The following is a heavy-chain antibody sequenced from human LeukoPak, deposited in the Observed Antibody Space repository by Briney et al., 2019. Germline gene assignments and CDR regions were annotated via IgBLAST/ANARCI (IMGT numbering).Heavy chain of an antibody. CDR3: ARELEYYDILTGYYPYNWFDP. CDR1: GGSISSYY. V-gene: IGHV4-59*01. Sequence: SETLSLTCAVYGGSISSYYWSWIRQPPGKGLEWIGYIYYSGSTNYNPSLKSRVTISVDTSKNQFSLKLSSVTAADTAVYYCARELEYYDILTGYYPYNWFDPWGQGTLVTVSS. J-gene: IGHJ5*02. D-gene: IGHD3-9*01. CDR2: IYYSGST.